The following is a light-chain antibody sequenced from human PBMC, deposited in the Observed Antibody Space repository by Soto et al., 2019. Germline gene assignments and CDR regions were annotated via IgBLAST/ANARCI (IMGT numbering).Light chain of an antibody. J-gene: IGLJ3*02. CDR3: SSFAGSSKLV. V-gene: IGLV2-8*01. CDR2: EVN. Sequence: QSPLTQPPSASGSPGQSVTISCTGTSSDVGRYKYVSWYQQYPGKAPKVMIYEVNKRPSGVPDRFSGSKSGNTASLTVSGLQTEDEAHYYCSSFAGSSKLVFGVGTKLTVL. CDR1: SSDVGRYKY.